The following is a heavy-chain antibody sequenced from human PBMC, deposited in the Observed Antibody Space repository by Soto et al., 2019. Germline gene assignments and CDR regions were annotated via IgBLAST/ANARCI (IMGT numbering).Heavy chain of an antibody. Sequence: GGSLRLSCAASGFTFSSYWMSWVRQAPGKGLEWVANIKQDGSEKYYVDSVKGRFTISRDNAKNSLYLQMNSLRAEDTAVYYCARVGPQLWSNYYYYYYMDVWGKGTTVTVSS. D-gene: IGHD5-18*01. J-gene: IGHJ6*03. V-gene: IGHV3-7*01. CDR3: ARVGPQLWSNYYYYYYMDV. CDR2: IKQDGSEK. CDR1: GFTFSSYW.